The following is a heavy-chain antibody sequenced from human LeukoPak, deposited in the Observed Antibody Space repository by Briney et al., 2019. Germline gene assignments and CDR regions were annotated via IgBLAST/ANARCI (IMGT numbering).Heavy chain of an antibody. D-gene: IGHD3-16*01. J-gene: IGHJ1*01. CDR2: ISPSGGIT. V-gene: IGHV3-23*01. CDR1: GFTFSSYA. Sequence: GSLRLSCAASGFTFSSYAMNWVRQAPGKGLEWVSGISPSGGITYYTDSVKGRFTIPRDNSKNTQSLQMNSLRAEDTAVYYCAKDDDWGRYKHWGQGTLVTVSS. CDR3: AKDDDWGRYKH.